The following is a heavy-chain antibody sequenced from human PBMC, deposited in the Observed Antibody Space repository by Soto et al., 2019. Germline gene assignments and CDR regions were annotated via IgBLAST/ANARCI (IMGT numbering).Heavy chain of an antibody. V-gene: IGHV1-18*01. CDR2: ISAYNGNT. Sequence: SVKVSCKASGYMFSSYGISWVRQAPGQGLEWMGWISAYNGNTNYAQKVQGRVTMTTDTSTSTAYMELRSLRSDDTAVYYCARVVVIGHDALDIWGQGTMVTVS. CDR3: ARVVVIGHDALDI. J-gene: IGHJ3*02. CDR1: GYMFSSYG.